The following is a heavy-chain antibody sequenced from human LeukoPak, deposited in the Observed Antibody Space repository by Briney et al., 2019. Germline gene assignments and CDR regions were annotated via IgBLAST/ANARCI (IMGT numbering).Heavy chain of an antibody. D-gene: IGHD7-27*01. V-gene: IGHV4-39*01. CDR2: IYYSGST. J-gene: IGHJ4*02. CDR1: GGSISSSSYS. Sequence: PSETLSLTCTVSGGSISSSSYSWGWIRQPPGKGLEWIGSIYYSGSTYYNPSLKSRVTISVDTSKNQFSLKLSSVTAADTAVYYCARVGIQGYFDYWGQGTLVTVSS. CDR3: ARVGIQGYFDY.